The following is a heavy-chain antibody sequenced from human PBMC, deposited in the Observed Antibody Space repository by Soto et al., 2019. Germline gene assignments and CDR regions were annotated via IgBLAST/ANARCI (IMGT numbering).Heavy chain of an antibody. V-gene: IGHV3-74*01. J-gene: IGHJ4*02. CDR3: ARGEDYGDSLNF. D-gene: IGHD4-17*01. CDR2: INSDGSST. Sequence: QTGGSLRLSCAASGFTFSTYWMHWVRQGPGKGLVWVSRINSDGSSTSYADSVKGRFTISRDNAKNTLYLQMNSLRAEDTAVYYCARGEDYGDSLNFWGQGTLVTVSS. CDR1: GFTFSTYW.